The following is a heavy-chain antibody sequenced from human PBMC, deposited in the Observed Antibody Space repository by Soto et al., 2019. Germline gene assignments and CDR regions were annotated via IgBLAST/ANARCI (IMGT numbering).Heavy chain of an antibody. V-gene: IGHV1-69*06. CDR2: IIPIFGTA. CDR3: ARGRFADRAGDYYYGMDV. CDR1: GGTFSSYA. J-gene: IGHJ6*02. Sequence: QVQLVQSGAEVKKPGSSVKVSCKASGGTFSSYAISWVRQAPGQGLEWMGGIIPIFGTANYAQKFQGSVTITADKSTSTAYMELSSLRSEETAVYYCARGRFADRAGDYYYGMDVWGQGTTVTVSS. D-gene: IGHD3-10*01.